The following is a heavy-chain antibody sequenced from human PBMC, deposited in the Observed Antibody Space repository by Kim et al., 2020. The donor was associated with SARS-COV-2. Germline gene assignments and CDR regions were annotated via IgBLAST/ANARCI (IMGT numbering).Heavy chain of an antibody. D-gene: IGHD1-26*01. J-gene: IGHJ4*02. V-gene: IGHV4-61*07. Sequence: KSRVTISVDTSKNQFSLKLSSVTAADTAVYYCARQRAAIVGATTMNYFDYWGQGTLVTVSS. CDR3: ARQRAAIVGATTMNYFDY.